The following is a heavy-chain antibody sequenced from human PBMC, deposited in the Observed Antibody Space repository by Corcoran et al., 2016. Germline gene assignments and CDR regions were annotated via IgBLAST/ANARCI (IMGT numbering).Heavy chain of an antibody. CDR2: INHSGST. D-gene: IGHD3-16*01. CDR1: GGSFSGYY. Sequence: QVQLQQWGAGLLKPSETLSLTCAVYGGSFSGYYWSWIRQPPGKGLEWIGEINHSGSTNYNPSLKSRVTISVDTSKNQFSLKLSSVTAADTAVYYGARGRGMITFGGAQRYKSFDPWGQGTLVTVSS. J-gene: IGHJ5*02. V-gene: IGHV4-34*01. CDR3: ARGRGMITFGGAQRYKSFDP.